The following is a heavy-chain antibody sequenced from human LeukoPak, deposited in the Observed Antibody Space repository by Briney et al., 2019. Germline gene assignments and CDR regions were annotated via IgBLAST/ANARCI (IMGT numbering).Heavy chain of an antibody. J-gene: IGHJ4*02. CDR3: SRTYYDYVWGSYRPTRFDY. V-gene: IGHV4-34*01. D-gene: IGHD3-16*02. CDR2: INHSGST. CDR1: GGSFSGYY. Sequence: KPSETLSLTCAVYGGSFSGYYWSWIRQPPGKGLEWIGEINHSGSTNYNPSLKSRVTISVDTSKNQFSLKLSSVTAADTAVYYCSRTYYDYVWGSYRPTRFDYWGQGTLVTVSS.